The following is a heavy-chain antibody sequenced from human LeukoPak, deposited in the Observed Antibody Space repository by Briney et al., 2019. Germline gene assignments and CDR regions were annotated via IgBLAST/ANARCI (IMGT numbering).Heavy chain of an antibody. CDR1: GFTVNSND. CDR3: AKESLGYCSSTTCYPETN. CDR2: IDSGGRT. Sequence: GGSLRLSCAASGFTVNSNDMSWVRQAPGKGLEWVSVIDSGGRTFYADSVKGRFTISRDNSKNTLDLQMNSLRVEDTAVYYCAKESLGYCSSTTCYPETNWGQGTLVTVSS. J-gene: IGHJ4*02. D-gene: IGHD2-2*01. V-gene: IGHV3-66*01.